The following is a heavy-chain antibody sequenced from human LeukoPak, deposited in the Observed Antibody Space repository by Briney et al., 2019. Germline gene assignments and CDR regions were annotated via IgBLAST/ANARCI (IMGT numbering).Heavy chain of an antibody. Sequence: GGSLRLSCAASGFTFSSYSIHWVRQAPGKELVWVSRIKSDGSSTTYADSVKGRFTISRDNARNTLYLQMNSLRAEDTAVYYCAKSDYFDSWGQGTLVTVSS. CDR1: GFTFSSYS. J-gene: IGHJ4*02. CDR3: AKSDYFDS. V-gene: IGHV3-74*01. CDR2: IKSDGSST.